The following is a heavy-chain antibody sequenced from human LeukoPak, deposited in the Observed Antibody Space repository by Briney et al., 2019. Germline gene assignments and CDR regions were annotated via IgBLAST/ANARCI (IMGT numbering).Heavy chain of an antibody. CDR2: IKQDGSEK. CDR3: ARGYSTNWYMYYFDY. D-gene: IGHD6-13*01. Sequence: GGSLRLSCAASGFTFSNFWMGWVRQAPGKGLEWVANIKQDGSEKYYVDSVKGRFTISRDTAKNSLYLQMNSLRAEDTAVYYCARGYSTNWYMYYFDYWGQGTLVTVSS. V-gene: IGHV3-7*01. J-gene: IGHJ4*02. CDR1: GFTFSNFW.